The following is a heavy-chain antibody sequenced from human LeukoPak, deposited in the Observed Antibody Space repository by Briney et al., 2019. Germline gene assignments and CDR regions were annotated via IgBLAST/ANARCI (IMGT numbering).Heavy chain of an antibody. CDR2: ISSSGSAI. J-gene: IGHJ4*02. Sequence: GGSLRLPCAASGFTFSDYYMSWIRQAPGKGLEWVSYISSSGSAIYYADSVKGRFTISRDNAKNSLYLQMNSLRAEDTAVYYCARDRYIAVPDYWGQGTLVTVSS. CDR1: GFTFSDYY. D-gene: IGHD6-19*01. V-gene: IGHV3-11*04. CDR3: ARDRYIAVPDY.